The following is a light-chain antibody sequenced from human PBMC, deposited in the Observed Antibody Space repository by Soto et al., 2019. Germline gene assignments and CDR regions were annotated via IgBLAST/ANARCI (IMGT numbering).Light chain of an antibody. CDR3: QQHFSSPTT. J-gene: IGKJ5*01. V-gene: IGKV3-20*01. CDR2: GAS. Sequence: EIVLTQSPGTLSLSPGERATLSCRASQSVTSTYLGWYQQKPGQAPRLLIYGASSRATGIPDRFSGSGSGTDFSLTISRLEPEDFAVYYCQQHFSSPTTFGQGTRLEIK. CDR1: QSVTSTY.